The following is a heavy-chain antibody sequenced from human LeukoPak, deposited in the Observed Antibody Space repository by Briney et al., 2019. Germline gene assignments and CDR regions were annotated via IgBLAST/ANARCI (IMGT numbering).Heavy chain of an antibody. V-gene: IGHV1-18*01. D-gene: IGHD3-10*01. Sequence: GASVKVSCKASDYTFSTYGISWVRQAPGQGLEWMGWISGYDGDTKYAQKFQGRVTMTTDTSTSTAYMELWSLTSDDTAVYYCARDKFLQGGHYYKYGMDVWGQGTTVTVSS. CDR1: DYTFSTYG. CDR2: ISGYDGDT. J-gene: IGHJ6*02. CDR3: ARDKFLQGGHYYKYGMDV.